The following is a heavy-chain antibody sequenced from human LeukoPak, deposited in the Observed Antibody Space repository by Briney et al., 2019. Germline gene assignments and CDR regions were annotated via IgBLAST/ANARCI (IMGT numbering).Heavy chain of an antibody. D-gene: IGHD4-11*01. V-gene: IGHV4-31*03. Sequence: PSETLSLTCTVSGGSISSGGYYWSWIRQHPGKGLEWIGYIYYSGSTYYNPSLKSRVTISVDTSKNQFSLKLSSVTAADTAVYYCARENSNYDHYYYYYYMDVWGEGTTVTVSS. J-gene: IGHJ6*03. CDR1: GGSISSGGYY. CDR3: ARENSNYDHYYYYYYMDV. CDR2: IYYSGST.